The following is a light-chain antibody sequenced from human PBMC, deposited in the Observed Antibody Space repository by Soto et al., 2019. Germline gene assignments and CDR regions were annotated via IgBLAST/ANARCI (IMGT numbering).Light chain of an antibody. CDR3: RSYTSSSTLVV. Sequence: QSALTQPASVSGSPGQSITISFTGTSSDVGGYNYVSWYQQHPGKAPKLMIYEVSNRPSGVSNRFSGSKSGNTASLTISGLQAEDEADYYCRSYTSSSTLVVFGGGTKLTVL. CDR2: EVS. J-gene: IGLJ2*01. V-gene: IGLV2-14*01. CDR1: SSDVGGYNY.